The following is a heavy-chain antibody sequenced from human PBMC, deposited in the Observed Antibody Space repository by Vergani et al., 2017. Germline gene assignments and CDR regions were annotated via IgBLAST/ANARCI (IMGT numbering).Heavy chain of an antibody. Sequence: QVQLQESGPGLVKPSGTLSLTCAVSGGSISSSNWWSWVRQPPGKGLEWIGEIYHSGSTNYNPSRKSRVPISVDKSKNQFSLKLSPVTAAEPAVYYCSRDGTIAAAGKVGMDVWGQGTTVTVSS. D-gene: IGHD6-13*01. J-gene: IGHJ6*02. CDR3: SRDGTIAAAGKVGMDV. V-gene: IGHV4-4*02. CDR1: GGSISSSNW. CDR2: IYHSGST.